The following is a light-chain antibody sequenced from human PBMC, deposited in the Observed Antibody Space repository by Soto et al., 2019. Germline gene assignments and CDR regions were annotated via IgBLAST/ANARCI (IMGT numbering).Light chain of an antibody. Sequence: HTPATLSASPGERVTLSCRASPFVSSRLAWYQRRPGQVPRLLIYDTSTRAPGISARFSGSGSGTEFTLTVSSLQSEDFAVYYCQEYIQWPPGMFGPGTKVDIK. CDR1: PFVSSR. CDR2: DTS. V-gene: IGKV3-15*01. CDR3: QEYIQWPPGM. J-gene: IGKJ1*01.